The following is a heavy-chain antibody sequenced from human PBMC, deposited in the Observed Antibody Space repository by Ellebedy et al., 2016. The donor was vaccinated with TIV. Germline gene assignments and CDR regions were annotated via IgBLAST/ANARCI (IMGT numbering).Heavy chain of an antibody. J-gene: IGHJ5*02. CDR2: ISGDSNYI. CDR1: GFTFTHYS. Sequence: GESLKISXAASGFTFTHYSMNWIRQAPGKGLEWLSSISGDSNYISYVDSVKGRFTISRDNSKNTLYLQMNSLRAEDTAVYYCARDGLRYFDWARRNGWFDPWGQGTLVTVSS. D-gene: IGHD3-9*01. V-gene: IGHV3-21*01. CDR3: ARDGLRYFDWARRNGWFDP.